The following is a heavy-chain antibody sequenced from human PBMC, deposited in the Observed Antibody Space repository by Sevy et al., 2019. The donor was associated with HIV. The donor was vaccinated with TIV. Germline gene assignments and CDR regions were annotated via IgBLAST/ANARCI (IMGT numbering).Heavy chain of an antibody. CDR1: GFTFSSYG. CDR3: AKERYSSSWYEGFDY. V-gene: IGHV3-30*02. D-gene: IGHD6-13*01. J-gene: IGHJ4*02. CDR2: IRYDGSNK. Sequence: GGSLRLSCAASGFTFSSYGMHWVRQAPGKGLEWVAIIRYDGSNKYYADSVKGRFTISRDNSKNTLYLQMNSLRAEDTAVYYCAKERYSSSWYEGFDYWGQGTLVTVSS.